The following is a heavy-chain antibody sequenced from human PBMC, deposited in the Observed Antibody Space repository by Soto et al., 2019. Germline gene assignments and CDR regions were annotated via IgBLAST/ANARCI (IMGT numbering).Heavy chain of an antibody. V-gene: IGHV3-74*01. CDR3: TRDIGGKGAY. J-gene: IGHJ4*02. Sequence: GVSLRLSCAASGFTFSSYWMHWVRQVPGKGLLWVSRIDEYGNTIDYADSVKGRFTISRDNARNTVYLEMNSLRAEDTALYYCTRDIGGKGAYWGPGTLVTVSS. CDR1: GFTFSSYW. D-gene: IGHD3-10*01. CDR2: IDEYGNTI.